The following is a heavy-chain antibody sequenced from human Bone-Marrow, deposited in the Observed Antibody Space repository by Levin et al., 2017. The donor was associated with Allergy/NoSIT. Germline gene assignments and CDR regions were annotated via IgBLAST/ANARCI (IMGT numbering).Heavy chain of an antibody. CDR1: GGSISSYY. J-gene: IGHJ4*02. D-gene: IGHD3-9*01. Sequence: SQTLSLTCTVSGGSISSYYWSWIRQPPGKGLEWIGYIYYSGSTNYNPSLKSRVTISVDTSKNQFSLKLSSVTAADTAVYYCARRSHFDWFIDYWGQGTLVTVSS. V-gene: IGHV4-59*08. CDR2: IYYSGST. CDR3: ARRSHFDWFIDY.